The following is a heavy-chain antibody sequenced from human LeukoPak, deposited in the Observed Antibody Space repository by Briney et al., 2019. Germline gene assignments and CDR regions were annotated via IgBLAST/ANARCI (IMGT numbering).Heavy chain of an antibody. Sequence: SVKVSCKASGGTFSNYAISWVRQAPGQGLEWMGGIIPTFGTANYAQKFQGRVTITTDESTITAYIELSSLRSEDTAVYYCARGRYYYGSGSYYYYYMDVWGKGTTVTVPS. V-gene: IGHV1-69*05. D-gene: IGHD3-10*01. CDR3: ARGRYYYGSGSYYYYYMDV. CDR2: IIPTFGTA. J-gene: IGHJ6*03. CDR1: GGTFSNYA.